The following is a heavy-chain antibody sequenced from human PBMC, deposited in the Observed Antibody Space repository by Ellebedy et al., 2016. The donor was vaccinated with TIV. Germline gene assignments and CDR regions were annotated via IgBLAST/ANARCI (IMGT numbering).Heavy chain of an antibody. V-gene: IGHV5-51*01. CDR3: AAKNVHNSGLLGDAFDV. Sequence: PGGSLRLSCKGSGYRFSDYWIGWVRQLPGKGLEWMGKIFPRDSETIYNPSFQGQVTISADQSVTTAHLQWNSLRASDTAMYYCAAKNVHNSGLLGDAFDVWGQGTFVTVSS. CDR2: IFPRDSET. D-gene: IGHD6-19*01. CDR1: GYRFSDYW. J-gene: IGHJ3*01.